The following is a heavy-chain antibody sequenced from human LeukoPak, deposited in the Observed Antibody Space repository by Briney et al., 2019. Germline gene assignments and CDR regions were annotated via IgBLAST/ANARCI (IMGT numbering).Heavy chain of an antibody. J-gene: IGHJ6*03. CDR3: ARVVYSSSIAAQQKYYYYHYMDV. CDR1: GGSISSYY. Sequence: PSETLSLTCTVSGGSISSYYWSWIRQPAGKGLEWIGRIYTSGSTNYNPSLKSRVTMSVDTSKNQFSLKLSSVTAADTAVYYCARVVYSSSIAAQQKYYYYHYMDVWGKGTTVTVSS. D-gene: IGHD6-6*01. V-gene: IGHV4-4*07. CDR2: IYTSGST.